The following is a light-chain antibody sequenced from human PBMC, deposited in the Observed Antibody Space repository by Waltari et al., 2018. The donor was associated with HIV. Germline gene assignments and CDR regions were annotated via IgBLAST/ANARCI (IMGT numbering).Light chain of an antibody. CDR1: GSNIGAGYD. CDR2: GNI. Sequence: QPVLTQPPSVSGAPGLGVTVSCTGSGSNIGAGYDVHWYQQLPGTAPKLLIYGNINRPSVVPDRFSASKSGTSASLAITGLQPEDEADYYCQSYDSSLSAWVFGGGTKLTVL. J-gene: IGLJ3*02. CDR3: QSYDSSLSAWV. V-gene: IGLV1-40*01.